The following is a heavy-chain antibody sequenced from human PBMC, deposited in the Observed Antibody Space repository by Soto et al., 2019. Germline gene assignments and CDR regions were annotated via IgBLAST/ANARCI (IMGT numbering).Heavy chain of an antibody. CDR2: IWYDGSNK. Sequence: QVQLVESGGGVVQPGRSLRLSCAASGFTFSSYGMRWVRQAPGKGLEWVAVIWYDGSNKYYADSVKGRFTISRDNSKNTLYLQMNSLRAEDTAVYYCARDSPDGYLDYWGQGTLVTVSS. CDR1: GFTFSSYG. V-gene: IGHV3-33*01. CDR3: ARDSPDGYLDY. J-gene: IGHJ4*02.